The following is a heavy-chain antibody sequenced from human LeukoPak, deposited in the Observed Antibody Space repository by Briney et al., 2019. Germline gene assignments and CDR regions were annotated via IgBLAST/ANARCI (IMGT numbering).Heavy chain of an antibody. D-gene: IGHD6-6*01. CDR1: GFTFTSYS. CDR3: ARGPNSNWSGLDF. CDR2: ISPTGSTT. Sequence: GGSLRLSCAASGFTFTSYSMNWVRQAPGKGLVWVSRISPTGSTTSYADSVKGRFTVSRDNAKNTLYLQVNNLRAEDTAVYYCARGPNSNWSGLDFWGQGTLLTVSS. V-gene: IGHV3-74*01. J-gene: IGHJ4*02.